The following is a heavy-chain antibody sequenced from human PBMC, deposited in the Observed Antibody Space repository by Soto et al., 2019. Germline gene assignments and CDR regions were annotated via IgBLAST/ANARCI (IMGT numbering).Heavy chain of an antibody. J-gene: IGHJ4*02. Sequence: SETLSLTCAVYGGSFSGYYWSWIRQPPGKGLEWIGEINHSGSTNYNPSLKSRVTISVDTSKNQFSLKLSSVTAADTAVYYCARATYYYDSSGYYYPTITNSFQYYFDYWGQGTLVTVSS. D-gene: IGHD3-22*01. CDR1: GGSFSGYY. V-gene: IGHV4-34*01. CDR2: INHSGST. CDR3: ARATYYYDSSGYYYPTITNSFQYYFDY.